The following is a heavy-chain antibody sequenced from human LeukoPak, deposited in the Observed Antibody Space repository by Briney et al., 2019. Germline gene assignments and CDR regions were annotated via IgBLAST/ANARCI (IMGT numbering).Heavy chain of an antibody. D-gene: IGHD6-19*01. J-gene: IGHJ4*02. CDR2: IKQDGSEK. CDR3: AREVVRYSSGWEDYFDY. V-gene: IGHV3-7*01. CDR1: GFTFSSYW. Sequence: PGGSLRLSCAASGFTFSSYWMSWVRQAPGKGLEWVANIKQDGSEKYYVDSVKGRFTISRDNAKNSLYLQMNSLRAEDTAVYYCAREVVRYSSGWEDYFDYWGQGTLSPSPQ.